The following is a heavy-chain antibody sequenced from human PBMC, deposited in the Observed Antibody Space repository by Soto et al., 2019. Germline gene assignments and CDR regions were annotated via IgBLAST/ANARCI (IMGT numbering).Heavy chain of an antibody. CDR1: GFTFSAYY. D-gene: IGHD6-19*01. Sequence: QVQLVESGGGLVKPGGSLRLSCAASGFTFSAYYMSWIRQAPGKGLEWISYISSSGDTGNYADSVKGRFTVSRDNAKNSLYMQINSLRAEDTAVYDCARDRGAVVGQYFDYWGQGTLVTVSS. J-gene: IGHJ4*02. CDR3: ARDRGAVVGQYFDY. CDR2: ISSSGDTG. V-gene: IGHV3-11*01.